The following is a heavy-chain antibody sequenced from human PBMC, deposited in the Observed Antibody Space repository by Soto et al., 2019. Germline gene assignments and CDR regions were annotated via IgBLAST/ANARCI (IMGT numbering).Heavy chain of an antibody. J-gene: IGHJ4*02. CDR2: IYYSGST. CDR3: ARYIVGAPRARYYFDY. CDR1: GGSISSGDYY. D-gene: IGHD1-26*01. V-gene: IGHV4-30-4*01. Sequence: SETLSLTCTVSGGSISSGDYYWSWIRQPPGKGLEWIGYIYYSGSTYYNPSLKSRVTISVDTSKNQFSLKLSSVTAADTAVYYCARYIVGAPRARYYFDYWGQGTLVTVSS.